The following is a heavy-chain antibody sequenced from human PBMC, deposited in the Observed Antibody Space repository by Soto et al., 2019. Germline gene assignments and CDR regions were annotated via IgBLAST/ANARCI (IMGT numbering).Heavy chain of an antibody. V-gene: IGHV3-30*18. J-gene: IGHJ4*02. Sequence: GGSLRLSCAASGFTFSSCGMHWVRQAPGKGLEWVAVISYDGSNKYYADSVKGRSTISRDNSKNTLYLQMNSLRAEDTAVYYCAKDLLTTSLLDYWGQGTLVTVSS. CDR2: ISYDGSNK. CDR3: AKDLLTTSLLDY. D-gene: IGHD4-17*01. CDR1: GFTFSSCG.